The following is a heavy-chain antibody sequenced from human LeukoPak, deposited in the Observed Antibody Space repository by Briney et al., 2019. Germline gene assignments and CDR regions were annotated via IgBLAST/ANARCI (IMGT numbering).Heavy chain of an antibody. J-gene: IGHJ4*02. V-gene: IGHV1-18*01. CDR3: ARDPRNGGYNYGSFDY. CDR1: GYTFTSYG. D-gene: IGHD5-24*01. Sequence: GASVKVSCKASGYTFTSYGISWVRQAPGQGLEWMGWINAYNGNTNYAQKLQGRVTMTTDTSTSTAYMELSSLRSEDTAVYYCARDPRNGGYNYGSFDYWGQGTLVTVSS. CDR2: INAYNGNT.